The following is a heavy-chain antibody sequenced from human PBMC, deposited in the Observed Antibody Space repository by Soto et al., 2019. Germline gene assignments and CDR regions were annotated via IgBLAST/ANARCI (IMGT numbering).Heavy chain of an antibody. V-gene: IGHV4-59*01. J-gene: IGHJ6*02. D-gene: IGHD3-10*01. Sequence: SETLSRTCTVSGGSIGSFYWRWLRQPTLQGLEWIGYIYYSGSTNYNPSLKSRVTISVDTSKNQFSLKLSSVTAADTAVYYCATDHGSGRNYHYGMDVWGQGITVTVYS. CDR2: IYYSGST. CDR3: ATDHGSGRNYHYGMDV. CDR1: GGSIGSFY.